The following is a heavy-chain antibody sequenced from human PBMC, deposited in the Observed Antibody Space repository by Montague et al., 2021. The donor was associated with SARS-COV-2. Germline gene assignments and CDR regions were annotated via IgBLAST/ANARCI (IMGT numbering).Heavy chain of an antibody. V-gene: IGHV4-59*01. Sequence: SETLSLTCTASGGSIGAYYWSWIRQPPGKGLEWIGYIDNSGSTNXXPSLESRVTMSVDTSKNQFSLKLNSVTAADTAVYYCARHGGNDAFDIWGRGTMVTVSS. CDR2: IDNSGST. J-gene: IGHJ3*02. D-gene: IGHD4-23*01. CDR3: ARHGGNDAFDI. CDR1: GGSIGAYY.